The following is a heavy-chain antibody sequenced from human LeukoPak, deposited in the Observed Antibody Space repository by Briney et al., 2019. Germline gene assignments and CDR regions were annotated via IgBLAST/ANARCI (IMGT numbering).Heavy chain of an antibody. CDR3: ARVTGYCSGGSCYLTPLFDY. J-gene: IGHJ4*02. CDR2: ISAYNGNT. D-gene: IGHD2-15*01. Sequence: ASVTVSFKASGYTFTSYGISWVRPAPGQGLEWMGWISAYNGNTNYAQKLQGRVTMTKETSTSTAYMELRSLRSDDTAVYYCARVTGYCSGGSCYLTPLFDYWGQGTLVTVSS. CDR1: GYTFTSYG. V-gene: IGHV1-18*01.